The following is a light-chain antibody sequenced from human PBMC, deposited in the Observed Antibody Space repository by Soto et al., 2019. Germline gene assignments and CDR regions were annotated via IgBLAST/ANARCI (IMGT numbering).Light chain of an antibody. CDR2: AAA. V-gene: IGKV3-11*01. J-gene: IGKJ2*01. CDR3: QQSHSTMHS. CDR1: QSVNRY. Sequence: DIQMTQSPCTLSSSLGDRATISCRTSQSVNRYLDWYQKKAGKAPQLLMYAAANMATGIPARFRGSGSGTDFTLTITSLQPEDFATYYCQQSHSTMHSFGQGTKVDIK.